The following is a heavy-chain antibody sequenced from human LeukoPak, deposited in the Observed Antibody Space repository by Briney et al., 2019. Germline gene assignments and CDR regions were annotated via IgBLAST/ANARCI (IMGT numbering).Heavy chain of an antibody. CDR1: GGSISSSSYY. V-gene: IGHV4-39*07. Sequence: SESLSLTCTVSGGSISSSSYYWGWIRQPPGQGLEWIGSIYYSGSTYYNPSLKSRVTISVDTSKNQFSLKQSSVTAADTAVYYCAREVREDYGDYPYYFDYWGQGTLVTVSS. CDR2: IYYSGST. CDR3: AREVREDYGDYPYYFDY. D-gene: IGHD4-17*01. J-gene: IGHJ4*02.